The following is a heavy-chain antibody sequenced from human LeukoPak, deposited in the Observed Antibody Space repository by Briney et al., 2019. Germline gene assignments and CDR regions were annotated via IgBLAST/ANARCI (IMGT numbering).Heavy chain of an antibody. Sequence: PSQRLSPTCAVYRGSFSGYYCSWISQPPGKGLEWVGEINHIGSPNYNTTLKSRVTISVDTSKNQFSLKRSSVTAADTAVYYCARGPIIAVAGGKLPYFPFDPWGQGTLVTVSS. CDR2: INHIGSP. J-gene: IGHJ5*02. CDR1: RGSFSGYY. CDR3: ARGPIIAVAGGKLPYFPFDP. V-gene: IGHV4-34*01. D-gene: IGHD6-19*01.